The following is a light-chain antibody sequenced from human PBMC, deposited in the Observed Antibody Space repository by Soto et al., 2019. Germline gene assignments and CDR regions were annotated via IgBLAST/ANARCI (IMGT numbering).Light chain of an antibody. CDR3: QQNYGTPNT. J-gene: IGKJ2*01. CDR1: QSINSY. CDR2: GAS. Sequence: DIQMTQSPSSLSASVGDRVTITCRASQSINSYLIWHQQKPGKAPRLLIYGASTVQSGVPSRFRGSGSGKEFSLTISGLQPEEFATYYCQQNYGTPNTCGQGTRLEIK. V-gene: IGKV1-39*01.